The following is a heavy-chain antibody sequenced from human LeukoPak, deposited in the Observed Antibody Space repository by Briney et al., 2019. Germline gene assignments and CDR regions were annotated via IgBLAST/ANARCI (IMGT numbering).Heavy chain of an antibody. CDR3: AKINIPDSWSGDPNDAFDI. Sequence: GGSLRLSCAASGFTFFTYTMSWVRQTPGRRLEGVSKGRFTVSRDNSKNTLYLQVNSLSDEDTAIYYCAKINIPDSWSGDPNDAFDIWGQGTMVTVSS. D-gene: IGHD3-3*01. V-gene: IGHV3-23*01. J-gene: IGHJ3*02. CDR1: GFTFFTYT.